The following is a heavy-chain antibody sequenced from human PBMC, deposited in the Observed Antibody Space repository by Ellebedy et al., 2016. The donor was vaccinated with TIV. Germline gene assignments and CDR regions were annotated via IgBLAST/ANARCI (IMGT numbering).Heavy chain of an antibody. CDR3: ARDGAPIAVAAFFDY. V-gene: IGHV3-33*01. CDR1: GFTFSSYG. CDR2: IWYDGSNK. Sequence: GGSLRLXCAASGFTFSSYGMHWVRQAPGKGLEWVAVIWYDGSNKYYADSVKGRFTISRDNSKNTLYLQMSSLRAEDTAVYYCARDGAPIAVAAFFDYWGQGTLVTVSS. D-gene: IGHD6-19*01. J-gene: IGHJ4*02.